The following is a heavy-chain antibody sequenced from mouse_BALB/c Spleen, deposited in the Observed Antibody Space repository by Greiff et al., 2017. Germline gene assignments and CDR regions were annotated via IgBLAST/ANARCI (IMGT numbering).Heavy chain of an antibody. D-gene: IGHD1-1*01. CDR3: ARDRVYGSSILFDY. CDR1: GFSFSDYG. J-gene: IGHJ2*01. V-gene: IGHV5-15*02. CDR2: ISNLAYSI. Sequence: EVQRVESGGGLVQPGGSRKLSCAVSGFSFSDYGMSCVRLAPGKVPVWVAFISNLAYSIYYADTVTGRFTISRENAKNTLYLEMSSLRSKDTAMYYSARDRVYGSSILFDYGGQGTTLTVSS.